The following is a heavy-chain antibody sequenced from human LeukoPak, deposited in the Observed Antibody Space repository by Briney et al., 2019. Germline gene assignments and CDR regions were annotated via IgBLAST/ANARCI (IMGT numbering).Heavy chain of an antibody. Sequence: SGGSLRLSCAACGLTFSSYAMHWVRQAPGKGLEWAAVISYDGSNKYYADSVKGRFTISRDNSKNALYLQMNSLRAEDTAVYYCAQDLGDYDFWSGYVDYWGQGTLVTVSS. CDR2: ISYDGSNK. CDR1: GLTFSSYA. J-gene: IGHJ4*02. V-gene: IGHV3-30*04. CDR3: AQDLGDYDFWSGYVDY. D-gene: IGHD3-3*01.